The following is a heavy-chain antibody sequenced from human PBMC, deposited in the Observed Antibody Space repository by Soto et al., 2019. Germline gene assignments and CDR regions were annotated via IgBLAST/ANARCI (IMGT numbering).Heavy chain of an antibody. D-gene: IGHD6-13*01. CDR1: AFTFSSYA. J-gene: IGHJ4*02. V-gene: IGHV3-23*01. CDR2: ISGGGGSA. CDR3: AKAALYSSTWETGKGYFDY. Sequence: EVQLLDSGGDLVQPGGSLRLSCAASAFTFSSYAMSWVRQAPGKGLEWVSTISGGGGSAYYAASVEGRFTISRDNSKNTLVLLMHTLRAEDTAVYYCAKAALYSSTWETGKGYFDYWGQGTLVTVSS.